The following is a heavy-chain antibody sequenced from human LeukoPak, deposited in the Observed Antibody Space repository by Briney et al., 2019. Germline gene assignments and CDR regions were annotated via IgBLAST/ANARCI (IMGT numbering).Heavy chain of an antibody. J-gene: IGHJ6*02. Sequence: ASVKVSCKASGYTFTGYYMHWVRQAPGQGLEWMGWISAYNGNTNYAQKLQGRVTMTTDTSTSTAYMELRSLRSDDTAVYYCARDIAAAGPYYYYYGMDVWGQGTTVTVSS. V-gene: IGHV1-18*04. CDR1: GYTFTGYY. D-gene: IGHD6-13*01. CDR3: ARDIAAAGPYYYYYGMDV. CDR2: ISAYNGNT.